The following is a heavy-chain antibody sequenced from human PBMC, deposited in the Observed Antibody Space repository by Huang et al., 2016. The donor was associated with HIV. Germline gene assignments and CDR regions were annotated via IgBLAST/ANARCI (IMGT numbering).Heavy chain of an antibody. CDR3: AKDGRGSGTYYDYFEY. V-gene: IGHV3-30*18. CDR1: GFTFNKFD. Sequence: QVQLVESGGGVVQPGRSLRLSCAAFGFTFNKFDMHWVRQAPGKGLEWVAIISYDGSSKYHADSVKDRFTISRDNSKNTVYLQMNSLRVEDTAVYYCAKDGRGSGTYYDYFEYWGQGTLVTVSS. D-gene: IGHD1-26*01. J-gene: IGHJ4*02. CDR2: ISYDGSSK.